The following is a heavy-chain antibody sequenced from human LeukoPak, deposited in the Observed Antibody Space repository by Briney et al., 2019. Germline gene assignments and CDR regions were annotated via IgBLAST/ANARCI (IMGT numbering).Heavy chain of an antibody. D-gene: IGHD6-13*01. V-gene: IGHV4-59*08. CDR2: IYYRGST. CDR3: ARSGVFTGYDAFDI. CDR1: GGSINISY. J-gene: IGHJ3*02. Sequence: KPSETLSLTCTVSGGSINISYWSWIRQPPGKGLDWIGYIYYRGSTNYNPSLKSRVTISVDTSKNQYSLKLSSVTAADTAVYYCARSGVFTGYDAFDIWGQGTRVTVSS.